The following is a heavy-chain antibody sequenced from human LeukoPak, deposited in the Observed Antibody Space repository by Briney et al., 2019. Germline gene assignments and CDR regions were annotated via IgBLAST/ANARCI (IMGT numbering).Heavy chain of an antibody. V-gene: IGHV3-53*01. J-gene: IGHJ4*02. D-gene: IGHD3-10*01. CDR3: ARVTYGSGSYYSDY. CDR2: IYSGGST. Sequence: GGSLRLSCAASGFAVSSNYMSWVRQAPGKGLDWVSVIYSGGSTYYADSVKGRFTISRDNSKNTLYLQMNSLRAEDTAVYYCARVTYGSGSYYSDYWGQRTQVTVSS. CDR1: GFAVSSNY.